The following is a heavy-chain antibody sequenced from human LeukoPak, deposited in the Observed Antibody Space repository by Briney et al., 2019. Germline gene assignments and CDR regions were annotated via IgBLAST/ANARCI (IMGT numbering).Heavy chain of an antibody. CDR3: ARADSRRYYFDY. CDR2: INSDGSST. V-gene: IGHV3-74*01. D-gene: IGHD3-22*01. Sequence: GGSLRLSCAASGFTLSSYWMHWVRQAPGKGLVWVSRINSDGSSTSYADSVKGRFTISRDNAKNTLYLQMNSLRAEDTAVYYCARADSRRYYFDYWGQGTLVTVSS. CDR1: GFTLSSYW. J-gene: IGHJ4*02.